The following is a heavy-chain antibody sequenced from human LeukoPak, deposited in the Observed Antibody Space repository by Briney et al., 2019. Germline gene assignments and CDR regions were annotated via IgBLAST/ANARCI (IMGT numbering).Heavy chain of an antibody. J-gene: IGHJ4*02. V-gene: IGHV3-7*01. CDR1: GFTFSSYA. D-gene: IGHD3-3*01. CDR2: IKQDGSEK. CDR3: ARDGVRLRFLEYHYFDY. Sequence: GGSLRLSCAASGFTFSSYAMSWVRQAPGKGLEWVANIKQDGSEKYYVDSVKGRFTISRDNAKNSLYLQMNSLRAEDTAVYYCARDGVRLRFLEYHYFDYWGQGTLVTVFS.